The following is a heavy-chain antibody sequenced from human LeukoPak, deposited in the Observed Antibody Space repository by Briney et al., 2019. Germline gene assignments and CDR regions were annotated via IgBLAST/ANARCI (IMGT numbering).Heavy chain of an antibody. Sequence: SETLSLTCTVSGGSISSSSYYWGWIRQSPGKGLEWIGSIYYSGSTYYNPSLKSRVTISVDTSKNQFSLKLSSVTAADTAVYYCARQTVTPDDAFDIWGQGTMVTVSS. CDR1: GGSISSSSYY. D-gene: IGHD1-14*01. CDR3: ARQTVTPDDAFDI. V-gene: IGHV4-39*01. J-gene: IGHJ3*02. CDR2: IYYSGST.